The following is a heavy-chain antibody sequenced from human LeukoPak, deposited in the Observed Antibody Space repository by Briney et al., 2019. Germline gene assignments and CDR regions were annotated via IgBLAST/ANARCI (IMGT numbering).Heavy chain of an antibody. Sequence: RSGGSLRLSCGASGFTLSDHYMDWVRQAPGKGLEWVGRSRDKANSYSTEYAASVKGRFTISRDDSKNSLYLQMNSLKTEDTAVYYCAPLSPFDWGQGTLVTVSS. D-gene: IGHD3-16*01. CDR2: SRDKANSYST. J-gene: IGHJ4*02. V-gene: IGHV3-72*01. CDR1: GFTLSDHY. CDR3: APLSPFD.